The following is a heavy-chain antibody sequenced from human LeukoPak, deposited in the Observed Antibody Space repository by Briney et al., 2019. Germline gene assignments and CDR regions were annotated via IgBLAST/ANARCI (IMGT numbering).Heavy chain of an antibody. Sequence: PSETLSLTCTVSGGSISSYYWSWIRQPPGKGLEWIGYIYYSGSTNYNPSLKSRVTISADTSKNQFSLKLSSVTAADTAVYYCAGMVRGVTVFDYWGQGTLVTVSS. CDR3: AGMVRGVTVFDY. D-gene: IGHD3-10*01. J-gene: IGHJ4*02. CDR2: IYYSGST. V-gene: IGHV4-59*01. CDR1: GGSISSYY.